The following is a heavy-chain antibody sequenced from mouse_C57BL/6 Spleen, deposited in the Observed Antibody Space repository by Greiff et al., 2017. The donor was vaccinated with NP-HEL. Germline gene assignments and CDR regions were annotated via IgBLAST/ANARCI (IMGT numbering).Heavy chain of an antibody. V-gene: IGHV1-15*01. CDR1: GYTFTDYE. D-gene: IGHD1-1*01. CDR2: IDPETGGT. J-gene: IGHJ2*01. CDR3: TGSGSTVVAPFDY. Sequence: LQESGAELVRPGASVTLSCKASGYTFTDYEMHWVKQTPVHGLEWIGAIDPETGGTAYNQKFKGKAILTADKSSSTAYMELRSLTSEDSAVYYCTGSGSTVVAPFDYWGQGTTLTVSS.